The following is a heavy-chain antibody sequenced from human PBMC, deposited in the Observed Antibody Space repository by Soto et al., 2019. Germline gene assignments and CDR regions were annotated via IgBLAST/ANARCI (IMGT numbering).Heavy chain of an antibody. Sequence: QVQLAQSGAEVKKPGASVKVSCKASGDSFANYYIHWVRQTPEHGLEWMGWINPNSGGTKYAQKFQDWVTMTWDTAINTGYMEPRGLKSDDTAAYYCAGRGGLGDCFDIWGQGSMVSVSS. V-gene: IGHV1-2*04. CDR2: INPNSGGT. J-gene: IGHJ3*02. CDR3: AGRGGLGDCFDI. CDR1: GDSFANYY. D-gene: IGHD2-21*01.